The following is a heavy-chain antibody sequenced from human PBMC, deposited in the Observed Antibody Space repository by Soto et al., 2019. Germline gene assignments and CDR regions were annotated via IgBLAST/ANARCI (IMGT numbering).Heavy chain of an antibody. CDR1: GGTFSSYA. J-gene: IGHJ4*02. D-gene: IGHD2-2*02. CDR3: ARRSRYCSSTSCYNRFDY. V-gene: IGHV1-69*13. CDR2: IIPIFGTA. Sequence: GASVKVSCKASGGTFSSYAISWVRQAPGQGLEWMGGIIPIFGTANYAQKFQGRVTITADESTSTAYMELSSLRSEDTAVYYCARRSRYCSSTSCYNRFDYWGQGPLVTVSS.